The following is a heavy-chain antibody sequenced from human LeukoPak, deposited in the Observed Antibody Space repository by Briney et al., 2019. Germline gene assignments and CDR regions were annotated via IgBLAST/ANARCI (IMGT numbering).Heavy chain of an antibody. CDR1: GGSISSSSYY. D-gene: IGHD3-9*01. CDR2: IYYSGST. V-gene: IGHV4-39*07. CDR3: ARGDILRYFDWSKMGGGAFDI. Sequence: SETLSLTCTVSGGSISSSSYYWGWIRQPPGKGLEWIGNIYYSGSTYYNPSLKSRVTISVDTSKNQFSLKLSSVTAADTAVYYCARGDILRYFDWSKMGGGAFDIWGQGTMVTVSS. J-gene: IGHJ3*02.